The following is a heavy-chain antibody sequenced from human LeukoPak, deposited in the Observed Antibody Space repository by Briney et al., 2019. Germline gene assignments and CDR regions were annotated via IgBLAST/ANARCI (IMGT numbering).Heavy chain of an antibody. D-gene: IGHD3-22*01. J-gene: IGHJ4*02. V-gene: IGHV4-39*07. CDR3: ARESLEYYYDSSGYSSSFDY. Sequence: SETLSLTCTVSGGSIISSTFYWGWVRQPPGKGLEWIGSIYYSGSTYYNPSLKSRVTISVDTSKNQFSLKLSSVTAADTAVYYCARESLEYYYDSSGYSSSFDYWGQGTLVTVSS. CDR2: IYYSGST. CDR1: GGSIISSTFY.